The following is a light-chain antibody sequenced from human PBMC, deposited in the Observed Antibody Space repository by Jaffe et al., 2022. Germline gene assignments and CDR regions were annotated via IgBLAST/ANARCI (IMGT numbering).Light chain of an antibody. CDR2: KVS. CDR1: QSLVHSDGNTY. CDR3: MQGTHWPPDRLLYT. Sequence: DVVMTQSPLSLPVTLGQPASISCRSSQSLVHSDGNTYLNWFQQRPGQSPRRLIYKVSNRDSGVPDRFSGSGSGTDFTLKISRVEAEDVGVYYCMQGTHWPPDRLLYTFGQGTKLEIK. J-gene: IGKJ2*01. V-gene: IGKV2-30*02.